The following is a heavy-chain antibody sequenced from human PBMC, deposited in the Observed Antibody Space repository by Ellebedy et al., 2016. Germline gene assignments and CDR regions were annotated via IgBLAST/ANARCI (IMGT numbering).Heavy chain of an antibody. CDR1: GFTFSSYG. CDR3: AKDRMGAILGFDS. J-gene: IGHJ4*02. CDR2: IWYDGSKK. V-gene: IGHV3-33*06. D-gene: IGHD1-26*01. Sequence: GGSLRLXXAASGFTFSSYGMHWVRQAPGKGLEWVAVIWYDGSKKYYADSVKGRFTISRDNSKNTLYLQMNSLRAEDTAVYYCAKDRMGAILGFDSWGQGTLVTVSS.